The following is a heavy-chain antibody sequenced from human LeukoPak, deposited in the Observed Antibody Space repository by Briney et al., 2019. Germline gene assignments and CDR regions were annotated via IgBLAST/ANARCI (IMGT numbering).Heavy chain of an antibody. Sequence: ASVKVSCKASGYTFTNNVMHWVRQAAGQRLEWMGRINAGNGNTKYSQKFQGRVTITRDTSASTAYMELSSLRSEDTAVYYCAREDSSGWAHFDYWGQGTLVTASS. CDR1: GYTFTNNV. D-gene: IGHD6-19*01. CDR3: AREDSSGWAHFDY. V-gene: IGHV1-3*01. CDR2: INAGNGNT. J-gene: IGHJ4*02.